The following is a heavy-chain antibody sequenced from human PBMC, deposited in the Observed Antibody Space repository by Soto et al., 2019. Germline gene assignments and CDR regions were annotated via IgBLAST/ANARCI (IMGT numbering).Heavy chain of an antibody. J-gene: IGHJ4*02. CDR1: GASISSVGYN. D-gene: IGHD3-10*01. V-gene: IGHV4-31*03. CDR2: IYYSGST. CDR3: ARYGSGSYYPTTFDY. Sequence: QVQLQESGPGLVKPSQTLSLTCTVSGASISSVGYNXSXXXXHPGKGLEWIGYIYYSGSTYYNPSLKSRVTLSVDTSKNQFSLKVTSVTAADTAVYYCARYGSGSYYPTTFDYWGQGTLVTVSS.